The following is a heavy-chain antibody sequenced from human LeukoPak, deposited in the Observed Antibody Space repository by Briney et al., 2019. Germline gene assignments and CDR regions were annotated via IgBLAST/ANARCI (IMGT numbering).Heavy chain of an antibody. CDR3: AKLDYYDSH. CDR2: ITGSGART. J-gene: IGHJ4*02. D-gene: IGHD3-22*01. Sequence: GGSLRLSCAASGFTFSSYAMSWVRQAPGKGLEWVSSITGSGARTYYADSVKGRFTISRDNSKNTLYLQMNSLRAEDTAVYYCAKLDYYDSHWGQGTLVTVSS. V-gene: IGHV3-23*01. CDR1: GFTFSSYA.